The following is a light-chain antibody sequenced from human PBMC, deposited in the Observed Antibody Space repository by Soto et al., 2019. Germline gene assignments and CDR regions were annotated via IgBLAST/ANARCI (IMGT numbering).Light chain of an antibody. J-gene: IGLJ1*01. CDR3: AAWDDSLSGLYV. CDR2: RND. V-gene: IGLV1-47*01. CDR1: SSNIGRNY. Sequence: QFVLTQPPSASGTPGQRVTISCSGSSSNIGRNYVYWYQQLPGTAPKLLIYRNDQRPSGVPDRLSGSKSGTSASLAISGLRSEDEADYYCAAWDDSLSGLYVFGTGTKVT.